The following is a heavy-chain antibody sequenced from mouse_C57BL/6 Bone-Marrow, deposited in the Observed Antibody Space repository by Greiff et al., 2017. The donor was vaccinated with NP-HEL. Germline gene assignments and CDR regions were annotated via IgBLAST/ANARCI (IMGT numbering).Heavy chain of an antibody. J-gene: IGHJ1*03. CDR1: GYTFTSYG. CDR3: ARSGYYGRWDFDV. V-gene: IGHV1-81*01. CDR2: IYPRSGNT. D-gene: IGHD1-1*01. Sequence: QVQLQQSGAELARPGASVKLSCKASGYTFTSYGISWVKQRTGQGLEWIGEIYPRSGNTYYNEKFKGKATLTADKSSSTAYMELRSLTSEDSAVYFWARSGYYGRWDFDVWGTGTTVTVSS.